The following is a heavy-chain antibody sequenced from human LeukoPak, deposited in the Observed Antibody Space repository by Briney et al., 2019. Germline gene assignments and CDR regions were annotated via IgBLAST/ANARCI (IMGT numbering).Heavy chain of an antibody. J-gene: IGHJ3*02. CDR3: ATPSSMGDAFDI. CDR1: GDSISTYY. CDR2: IYTTGST. V-gene: IGHV4-4*07. Sequence: PSETLSLTCTVSGDSISTYYYNWIRQPAGKGLEWIGRIYTTGSTHYNPSLKSRVSISLDTSKNQIYLELSSVTAADTAVYYCATPSSMGDAFDIWGQGTMVTVSS. D-gene: IGHD6-6*01.